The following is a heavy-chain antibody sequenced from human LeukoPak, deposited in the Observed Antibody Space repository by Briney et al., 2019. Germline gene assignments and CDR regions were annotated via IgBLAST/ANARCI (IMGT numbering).Heavy chain of an antibody. V-gene: IGHV1-69*13. J-gene: IGHJ4*02. CDR2: IIPIFGTA. CDR3: ATGQGESCTNGVCPRFDY. CDR1: GGTFSSYA. Sequence: SVKVSCKASGGTFSSYAISWVRQAPGQGLEWMGGIIPIFGTANYAQKFQGRVTITADESTSTAYMELSSLRSEDTAVYYCATGQGESCTNGVCPRFDYWGQGTLVTVSS. D-gene: IGHD2-8*01.